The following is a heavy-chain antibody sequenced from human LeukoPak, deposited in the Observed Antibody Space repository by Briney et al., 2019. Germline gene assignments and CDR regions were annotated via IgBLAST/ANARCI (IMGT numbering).Heavy chain of an antibody. J-gene: IGHJ4*02. D-gene: IGHD3-10*01. Sequence: SETLSLTCTVSGGSISSYYWSWIRQPPGKGLEWIGYIYYSGSTNYSPSLKSRVTISVDTSKNQFSLKLSSVTAAGTAVYYCARGVRTFGYWGQGTLVTVSS. CDR3: ARGVRTFGY. CDR2: IYYSGST. V-gene: IGHV4-59*01. CDR1: GGSISSYY.